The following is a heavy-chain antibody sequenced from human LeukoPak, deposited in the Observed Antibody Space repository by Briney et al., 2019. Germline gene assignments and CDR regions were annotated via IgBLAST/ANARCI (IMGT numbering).Heavy chain of an antibody. CDR3: AKDGRYYDSSGQSRGMDV. CDR2: ISVGGGST. J-gene: IGHJ6*01. D-gene: IGHD3-22*01. V-gene: IGHV3-23*01. Sequence: GGSLRLSWAAAGFTFSSYAMSWVRQAPGKGLEWVPVISVGGGSTYYADSVKGRLTIARDNSKNTLYLQMNSPRAEDTAVYYCAKDGRYYDSSGQSRGMDVWGQGTTVTVSS. CDR1: GFTFSSYA.